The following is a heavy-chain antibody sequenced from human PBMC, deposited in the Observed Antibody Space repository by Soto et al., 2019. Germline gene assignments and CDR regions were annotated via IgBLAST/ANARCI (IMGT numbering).Heavy chain of an antibody. CDR3: ARTGDYYDSSGYYWEVDY. CDR2: ISAYNGNT. CDR1: GYTFTSYG. D-gene: IGHD3-22*01. Sequence: QVQLVQSGAEVKKPGASVKVSCKASGYTFTSYGISWVRQAPGQGLEWMGWISAYNGNTNYAQKLQGRVTMTTDTPTSTAYMELRSLRSDDTAVYYCARTGDYYDSSGYYWEVDYWGQGTLVTVSS. V-gene: IGHV1-18*01. J-gene: IGHJ4*02.